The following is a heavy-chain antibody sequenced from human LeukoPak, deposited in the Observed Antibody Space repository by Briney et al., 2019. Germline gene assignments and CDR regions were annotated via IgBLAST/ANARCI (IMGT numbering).Heavy chain of an antibody. CDR2: IIPIFGIA. V-gene: IGHV1-69*04. D-gene: IGHD2-15*01. CDR1: GGTFSSYA. J-gene: IGHJ3*02. Sequence: ASAKVSCKASGGTFSSYAISWVRQAPGQGLEWMGRIIPIFGIANYAQKFQGRVTITADKSTSTAYMELSSLRSEDTAVYYCVVVAATGDAFDIWGQGTMVTVSS. CDR3: VVVAATGDAFDI.